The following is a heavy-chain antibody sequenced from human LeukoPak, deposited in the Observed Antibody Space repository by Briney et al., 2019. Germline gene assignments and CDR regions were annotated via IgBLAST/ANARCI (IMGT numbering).Heavy chain of an antibody. CDR3: ARVQIRWFGELKENWFDP. V-gene: IGHV4-38-2*02. Sequence: SETLSLTCTVSDYSISSGYYWGWIRQPPGKGLEWIGSISHSGSTYYNPSLKSRVTISVDTSKNQFSLKLSSVTAADTAVYYCARVQIRWFGELKENWFDPWGQGTLVTVSS. CDR2: ISHSGST. CDR1: DYSISSGYY. J-gene: IGHJ5*02. D-gene: IGHD3-10*01.